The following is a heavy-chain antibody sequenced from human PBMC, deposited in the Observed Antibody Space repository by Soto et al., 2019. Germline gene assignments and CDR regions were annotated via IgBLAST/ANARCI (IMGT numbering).Heavy chain of an antibody. CDR3: ARGSAYSDYDLEY. J-gene: IGHJ4*02. Sequence: PGGSLSLSCAASGFTFSSYAMTWVRQAPGKGLEWVSGVSGTGGSAYYADSVKGRFTISRDKSTNTLYLHMNSLRAKDTAVYYCARGSAYSDYDLEYWGQGTLVTVSS. V-gene: IGHV3-23*01. D-gene: IGHD4-17*01. CDR2: VSGTGGSA. CDR1: GFTFSSYA.